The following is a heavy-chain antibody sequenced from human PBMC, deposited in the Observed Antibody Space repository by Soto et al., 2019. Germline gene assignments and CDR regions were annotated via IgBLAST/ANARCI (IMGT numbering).Heavy chain of an antibody. D-gene: IGHD3-3*01. V-gene: IGHV4-31*03. CDR2: IYYSGST. CDR1: GGSISSGGYY. CDR3: ARDQSDFWSGYPGYGMDV. J-gene: IGHJ6*02. Sequence: SETLSLTCTVSGGSISSGGYYWSWIRQHPGKGLEWIGYIYYSGSTYYNPSLKSRVTISVDTSKNQFSLKLSSVTAADTAVYYCARDQSDFWSGYPGYGMDVWGQGTTVTVSS.